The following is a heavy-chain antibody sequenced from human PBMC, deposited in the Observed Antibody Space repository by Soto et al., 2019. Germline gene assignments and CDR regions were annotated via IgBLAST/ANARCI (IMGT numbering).Heavy chain of an antibody. Sequence: ETLSLTCAVYVGSFSGYYWSWIRQPPGKGLEWIGEINHSGSTNYNPSLKSRVTISVDTSKNQFSLKLSSVTAADTAVYYCARGDIVVVVAATRYYYYYMDVWGKGTTVTVSS. CDR2: INHSGST. V-gene: IGHV4-34*01. D-gene: IGHD2-15*01. CDR1: VGSFSGYY. J-gene: IGHJ6*03. CDR3: ARGDIVVVVAATRYYYYYMDV.